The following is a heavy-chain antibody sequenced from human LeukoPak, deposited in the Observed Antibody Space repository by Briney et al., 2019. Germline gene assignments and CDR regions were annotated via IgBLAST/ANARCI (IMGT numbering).Heavy chain of an antibody. CDR1: GFTFSSYG. Sequence: PGRSLTLSCAASGFTFSSYGMHWVRQAPGKGLEWVAVIWYDGSNKYYADSVKGRFTISRDNSKNTLYLQMNSLRAEDTAVYYCARPHDSSGYYRYWFDYWGQGTLVTVSS. CDR2: IWYDGSNK. D-gene: IGHD3-22*01. J-gene: IGHJ4*02. V-gene: IGHV3-33*01. CDR3: ARPHDSSGYYRYWFDY.